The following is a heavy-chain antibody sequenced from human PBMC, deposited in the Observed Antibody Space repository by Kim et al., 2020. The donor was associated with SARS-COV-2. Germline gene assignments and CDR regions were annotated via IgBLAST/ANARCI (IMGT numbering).Heavy chain of an antibody. CDR1: GGTFSSYA. CDR3: ARGLGDIVVVPAATRHYGMDV. Sequence: SVKVSCKASGGTFSSYAISWVRQAPGQGLEWMGGIIPIFGTANYAQKFQGRVTITADESTSTAYMELSSLRSEDTAVYYCARGLGDIVVVPAATRHYGMDVWGQGTTVTVSS. D-gene: IGHD2-2*01. J-gene: IGHJ6*02. V-gene: IGHV1-69*13. CDR2: IIPIFGTA.